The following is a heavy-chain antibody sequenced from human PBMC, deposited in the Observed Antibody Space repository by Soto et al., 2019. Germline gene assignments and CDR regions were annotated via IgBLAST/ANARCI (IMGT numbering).Heavy chain of an antibody. Sequence: ASVKVSCKASGYTFTSYAMHWLRQAPGQRLEWMGWINAGNGNTKYSQKFQGRVTITRDTSASTAYMELSSLRSEDTAVYYCARVLSSSGYAPEGYWGQGTLVTVSS. J-gene: IGHJ4*02. CDR3: ARVLSSSGYAPEGY. D-gene: IGHD3-22*01. V-gene: IGHV1-3*01. CDR2: INAGNGNT. CDR1: GYTFTSYA.